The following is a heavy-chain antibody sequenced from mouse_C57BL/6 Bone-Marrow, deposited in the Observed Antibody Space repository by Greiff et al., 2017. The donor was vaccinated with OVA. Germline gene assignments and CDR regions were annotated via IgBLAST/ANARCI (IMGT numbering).Heavy chain of an antibody. J-gene: IGHJ4*01. CDR3: AGRGSMDD. Sequence: EVKVVESGGGLVKPGGSLKLSCAASGFTFSDYGMHWVRQAPEKGLEWVAYISSGSSTIYYADTVKGRFTISRDNAKNTLFLQMTSLRAEDTAMDYCAGRGSMDDWGQGTSVTVSS. CDR1: GFTFSDYG. V-gene: IGHV5-17*01. D-gene: IGHD3-1*01. CDR2: ISSGSSTI.